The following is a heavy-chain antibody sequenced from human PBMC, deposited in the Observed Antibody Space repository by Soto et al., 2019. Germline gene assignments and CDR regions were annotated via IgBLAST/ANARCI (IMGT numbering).Heavy chain of an antibody. CDR3: ADNLAQLVY. J-gene: IGHJ1*01. CDR1: GFSLSSSGVG. Sequence: QITLKESGPTLVKPTQTLTLTCTFSGFSLSSSGVGVGWIRQSPGKVLEWLALIYWDDDKRYSPSLKSRLTITRATSYPLAVLTMTTTGAVAAATCLVADNLAQLVYWCQGTLVPVSS. D-gene: IGHD1-1*01. V-gene: IGHV2-5*02. CDR2: IYWDDDK.